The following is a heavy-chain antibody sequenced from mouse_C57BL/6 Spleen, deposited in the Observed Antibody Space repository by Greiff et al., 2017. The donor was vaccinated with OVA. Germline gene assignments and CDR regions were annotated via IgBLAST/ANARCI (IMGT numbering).Heavy chain of an antibody. CDR1: GFTFSSYG. J-gene: IGHJ1*03. CDR3: ARYGSSPYFDV. D-gene: IGHD1-1*01. Sequence: EVQLVESGGDLVKPGGSLKLSCAASGFTFSSYGMSWVRQTPDKRLEWVATISSGGSYTYYPDSVKGRFTISRDNAKNTLYLQMSSLKSEDTAMYYCARYGSSPYFDVWGTGTTVTVSS. V-gene: IGHV5-6*01. CDR2: ISSGGSYT.